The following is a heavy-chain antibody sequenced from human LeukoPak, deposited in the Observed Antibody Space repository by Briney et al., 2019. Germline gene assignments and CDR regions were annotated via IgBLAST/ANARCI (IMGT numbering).Heavy chain of an antibody. Sequence: PGGSLRLSXAASGFTFSSYSMNWVRQAPGKGLEWVSSISSSSSYIYYADSVKGRFTISRDNAKNSLYLQMNSLRAEDTAVYYCVSYDFWSGYLVDDAFDIWGQGTMVTVSS. J-gene: IGHJ3*02. CDR1: GFTFSSYS. CDR2: ISSSSSYI. V-gene: IGHV3-21*01. CDR3: VSYDFWSGYLVDDAFDI. D-gene: IGHD3-3*01.